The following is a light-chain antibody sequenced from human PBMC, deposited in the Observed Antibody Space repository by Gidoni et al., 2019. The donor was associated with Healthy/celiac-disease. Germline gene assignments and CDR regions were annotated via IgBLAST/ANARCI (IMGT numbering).Light chain of an antibody. CDR3: QQYNSYSYT. Sequence: DIQMSQSPSTLSASVGDRVTITCRDSQSISSWLAWYQQKPGKAPTLLIYKASSLESGVPSRFSGSGSGTEFTLTISSLQPDDFATYYCQQYNSYSYTFGQGTKLEIK. J-gene: IGKJ2*01. CDR1: QSISSW. CDR2: KAS. V-gene: IGKV1-5*03.